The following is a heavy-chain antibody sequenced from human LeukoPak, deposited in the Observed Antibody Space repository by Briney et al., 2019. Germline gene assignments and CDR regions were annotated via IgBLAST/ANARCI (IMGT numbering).Heavy chain of an antibody. J-gene: IGHJ4*02. V-gene: IGHV3-9*01. D-gene: IGHD3/OR15-3a*01. Sequence: GGSLRLSCAASGFTFDEYAMHWVRQAPGKGLEWVSGISWNSGLIDYADSVKGRFTISRDNAKNSLYLQMNSLKAEDTAFYYCTKVGIFGLVTYYFDYWGQGTLVTVSS. CDR3: TKVGIFGLVTYYFDY. CDR1: GFTFDEYA. CDR2: ISWNSGLI.